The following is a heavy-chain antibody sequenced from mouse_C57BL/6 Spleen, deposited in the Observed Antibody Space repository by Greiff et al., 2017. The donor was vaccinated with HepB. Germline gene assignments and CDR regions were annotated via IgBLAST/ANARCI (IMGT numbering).Heavy chain of an antibody. J-gene: IGHJ2*01. Sequence: VQLQQSGPELVKPGASVKISCKASGYSFTGYYMHWVKQSSEKSLEWIGEINPSTGGTSYNQKFKGKATLTVDKSSSTAYMQLKSLTSVDSAVYYCARSGYYGSSYDFDYWGQGTTLTVSS. CDR3: ARSGYYGSSYDFDY. V-gene: IGHV1-43*01. CDR1: GYSFTGYY. CDR2: INPSTGGT. D-gene: IGHD1-1*01.